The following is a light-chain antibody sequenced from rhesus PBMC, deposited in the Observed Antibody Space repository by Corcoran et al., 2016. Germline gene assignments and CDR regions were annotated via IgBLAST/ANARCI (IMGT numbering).Light chain of an antibody. CDR1: QGISSS. CDR3: LQYKSYPLT. V-gene: IGKV1-28*02. J-gene: IGKJ4*01. CDR2: AAS. Sequence: DIQMTQSPSSLSASVGDTVTITCRASQGISSSLNWFQQKPGKVLKLLIYAASSLESGVPSRFSGSGSGTEFTLTISSLQTEDFAVYYCLQYKSYPLTFGGGTKVEIK.